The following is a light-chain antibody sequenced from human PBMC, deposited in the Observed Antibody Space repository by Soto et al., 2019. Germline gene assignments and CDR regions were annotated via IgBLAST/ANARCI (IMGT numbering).Light chain of an antibody. J-gene: IGKJ2*01. Sequence: DIPMTQSPSTLSAYIGDSVTITCRASQKIGDWLAWYHQKPGKAPKLLIYEASTLESGVPSRFSGRGSGTEFTLTISSLQPDDFAVYYCQQYNNSPVYTFGQGTKLE. CDR1: QKIGDW. V-gene: IGKV1-5*03. CDR2: EAS. CDR3: QQYNNSPVYT.